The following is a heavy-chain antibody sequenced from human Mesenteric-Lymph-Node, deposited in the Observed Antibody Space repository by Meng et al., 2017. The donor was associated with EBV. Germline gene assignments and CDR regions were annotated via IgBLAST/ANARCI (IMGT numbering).Heavy chain of an antibody. Sequence: VRLRGSGPVLGNLSGHLSLTCTVSGGSTSSYYWRWIRQPPGKGLEWIWYIHYGWATNYNPSLSGRVTISIDTPKNPFSLELSSVTAADTAVYYCAREIVRNWFDPWGQGTLVTVSS. CDR2: IHYGWAT. CDR3: AREIVRNWFDP. V-gene: IGHV4-59*01. CDR1: GGSTSSYY. D-gene: IGHD2-8*01. J-gene: IGHJ5*02.